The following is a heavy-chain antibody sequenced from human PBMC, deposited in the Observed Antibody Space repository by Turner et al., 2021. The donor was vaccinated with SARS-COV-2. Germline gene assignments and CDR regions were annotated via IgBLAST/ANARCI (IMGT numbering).Heavy chain of an antibody. D-gene: IGHD2-8*01. V-gene: IGHV1-24*01. CDR2: FDPEYGET. Sequence: VQLVQSGAEVMTPGASVKVSCKVSGYTLIVFSMDWVRHAPGKGLELMGGFDPEYGETIYAPKFQGRVTMTEDTFTDTAYMELSSLRSEDTAVYYCATAPPYCTNGVCPNWFDPWGQGTLVTVSS. J-gene: IGHJ5*02. CDR3: ATAPPYCTNGVCPNWFDP. CDR1: GYTLIVFS.